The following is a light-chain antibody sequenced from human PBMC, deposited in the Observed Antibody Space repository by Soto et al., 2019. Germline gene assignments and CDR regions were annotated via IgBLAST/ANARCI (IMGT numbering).Light chain of an antibody. CDR2: AAS. CDR1: QSVISNY. V-gene: IGKV3-20*01. CDR3: QQYGSSLTWT. J-gene: IGKJ1*01. Sequence: EVVLTQSPGTVSLSPGERVTLSCRASQSVISNYLAWYQQRPGQAPRLLIYAASSRATGIPDRFSGSGSGTDFTLNISRLEPEDFAVYYWQQYGSSLTWTFGQGTKVEIK.